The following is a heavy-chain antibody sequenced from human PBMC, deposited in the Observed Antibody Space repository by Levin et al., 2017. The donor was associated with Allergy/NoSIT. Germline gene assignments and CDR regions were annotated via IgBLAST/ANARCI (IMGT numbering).Heavy chain of an antibody. D-gene: IGHD1-26*01. CDR2: ISAYNGNT. J-gene: IGHJ4*02. CDR1: GYTFTSYG. Sequence: GESLKISCKASGYTFTSYGISWVRQAPGQGLEWMGWISAYNGNTNYAQKLQGRVTMTTDTSTSTAYMELRSLRSDDTAVYYCARDNPNVGEVGALYYWGQGTLVTVSS. V-gene: IGHV1-18*01. CDR3: ARDNPNVGEVGALYY.